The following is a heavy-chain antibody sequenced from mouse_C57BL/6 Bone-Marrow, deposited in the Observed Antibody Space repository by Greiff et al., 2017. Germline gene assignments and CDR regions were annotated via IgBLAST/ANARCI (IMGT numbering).Heavy chain of an antibody. CDR1: GFTFSSYG. D-gene: IGHD3-2*02. CDR2: ISSGGSYT. V-gene: IGHV5-6*01. J-gene: IGHJ2*01. CDR3: ARQTAQATLFDY. Sequence: EVKVVESGGDLVKPGGSLKLSCAASGFTFSSYGMSWVRQTPDKRLEWVATISSGGSYTYYPDSVKGRFTISRDNAKNTLYLQMSSLKSEDTAMYYCARQTAQATLFDYWGQGTTLTVSS.